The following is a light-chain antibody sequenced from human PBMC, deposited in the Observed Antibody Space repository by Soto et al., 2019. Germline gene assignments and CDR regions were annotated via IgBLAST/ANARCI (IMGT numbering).Light chain of an antibody. J-gene: IGKJ2*01. CDR2: DTS. Sequence: EIVLTQSPGTLSLSPGERATLSCRASQSVSSTYLAWYQHKPGQAPRLLTYDTSSRAAGIPDRFSGSGSATDFTLTISRLEPEDFAVYYCQQYGRTPYTFGQGTKLDIK. V-gene: IGKV3-20*01. CDR3: QQYGRTPYT. CDR1: QSVSSTY.